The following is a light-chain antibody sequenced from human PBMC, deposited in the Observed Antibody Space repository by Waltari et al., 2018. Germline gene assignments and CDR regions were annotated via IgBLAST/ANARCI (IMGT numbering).Light chain of an antibody. J-gene: IGKJ5*01. CDR2: GAS. CDR1: QSLSSSY. V-gene: IGKV3-20*01. CDR3: QQYGSSPIT. Sequence: EIVLTESPGPLSLSPGERATLTCRASQSLSSSYVAWYQQKPGQPPRLLIYGASSRATGIPDRFSGSGSGTDFTLTISRLEPEDFAVYYCQQYGSSPITFGQGTRLEIK.